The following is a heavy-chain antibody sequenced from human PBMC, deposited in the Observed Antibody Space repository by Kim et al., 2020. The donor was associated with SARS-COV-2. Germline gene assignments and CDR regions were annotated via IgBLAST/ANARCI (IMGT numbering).Heavy chain of an antibody. D-gene: IGHD3-10*01. CDR2: IYPGDSDT. V-gene: IGHV5-51*01. Sequence: GESLKISCKGSGYSFTSYWIGWVRQMPGKGLEWMGIIYPGDSDTRYSPSFQGQVTISADKSISTAYLQWSSLKASDAAMYYCARVYYYGSGSYLKPGSLGYWGQRTLLTVSS. CDR1: GYSFTSYW. CDR3: ARVYYYGSGSYLKPGSLGY. J-gene: IGHJ4*02.